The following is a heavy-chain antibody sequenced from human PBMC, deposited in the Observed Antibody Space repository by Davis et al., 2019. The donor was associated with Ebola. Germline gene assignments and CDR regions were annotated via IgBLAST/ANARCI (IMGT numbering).Heavy chain of an antibody. CDR2: INPSGGST. Sequence: ASVKVSCKASGYTFTSYYMHWVRQAPGQGLEWMGIINPSGGSTSYAQKFQGRVTMTRDTSTSTVYMELSSLRSEDTAVYYCAKDRPYYYDSSGYSLYFDYWGQGTLVTVSS. CDR1: GYTFTSYY. J-gene: IGHJ4*02. D-gene: IGHD3-22*01. V-gene: IGHV1-46*01. CDR3: AKDRPYYYDSSGYSLYFDY.